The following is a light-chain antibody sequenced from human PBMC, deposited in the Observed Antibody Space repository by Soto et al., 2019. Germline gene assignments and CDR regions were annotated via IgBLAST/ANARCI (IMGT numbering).Light chain of an antibody. J-gene: IGKJ4*01. CDR3: LQYNYYPLT. Sequence: DIQMTQSPSTLSASVGDRVTITCRASQSISYWLAWYQQRPGKAPRLLIYKASSLQRGVPSRFSGSGSGTEFTLTISNLQPDDFATYFCLQYNYYPLTFGGGTKVDIK. CDR2: KAS. CDR1: QSISYW. V-gene: IGKV1-5*03.